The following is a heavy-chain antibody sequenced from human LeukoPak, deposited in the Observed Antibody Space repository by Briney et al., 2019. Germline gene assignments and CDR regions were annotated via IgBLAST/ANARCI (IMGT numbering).Heavy chain of an antibody. J-gene: IGHJ4*02. V-gene: IGHV3-21*01. CDR1: GFTFSIYS. CDR2: ISGSSSYI. Sequence: GGSLRLSCAVSGFTFSIYSMNWVRQAPGKGLEWVPSISGSSSYIYYADSVKGRFTISRDNAKNSLYLQMNSLRAEDTAVYYCARTKGYSGYDPFDYWGQGTLVTVSS. CDR3: ARTKGYSGYDPFDY. D-gene: IGHD5-12*01.